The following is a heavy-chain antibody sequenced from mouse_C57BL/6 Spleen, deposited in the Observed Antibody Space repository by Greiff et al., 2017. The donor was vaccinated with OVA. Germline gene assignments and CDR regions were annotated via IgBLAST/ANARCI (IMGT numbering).Heavy chain of an antibody. V-gene: IGHV1-69*01. CDR3: ARGYFDY. Sequence: QVQLQQPGAELVMPGASVKLSCKASGYTFTSYWMHWVKQRPGQGLEWIGEIDPSDSYTNYNQKFKGKSTLTVDTSSSTAYMQLSSLTSEDSAVYYCARGYFDYWGQGTTLTVSS. CDR1: GYTFTSYW. J-gene: IGHJ2*01. CDR2: IDPSDSYT.